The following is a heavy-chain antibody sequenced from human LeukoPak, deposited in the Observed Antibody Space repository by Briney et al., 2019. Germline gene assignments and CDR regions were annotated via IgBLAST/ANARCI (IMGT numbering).Heavy chain of an antibody. Sequence: GGSLRLSCAASGFTFSSYGMHWVRQAPGKGPEWVAVISYDGSNKYYADPVKGRFTISRDNSKNTLYLQMNSLRAEDTAVYYCAKEGGYSGYNDYWGQGTLVTVSS. CDR1: GFTFSSYG. D-gene: IGHD5-12*01. CDR3: AKEGGYSGYNDY. J-gene: IGHJ4*02. V-gene: IGHV3-30*18. CDR2: ISYDGSNK.